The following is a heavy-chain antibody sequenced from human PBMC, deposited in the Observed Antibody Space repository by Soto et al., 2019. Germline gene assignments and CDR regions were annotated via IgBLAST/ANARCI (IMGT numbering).Heavy chain of an antibody. V-gene: IGHV4-39*01. Sequence: PSETLSLTCTVSGGSISSSSYYWGWIRQPPGKGLEWIGSIYYSGSTYYNPSLKSRVTISVDTSKNQFSLKLSSVTAADTAVYYCARSITIFGVGSFDPWGQGTLVTVSS. D-gene: IGHD3-3*01. CDR2: IYYSGST. CDR1: GGSISSSSYY. J-gene: IGHJ5*02. CDR3: ARSITIFGVGSFDP.